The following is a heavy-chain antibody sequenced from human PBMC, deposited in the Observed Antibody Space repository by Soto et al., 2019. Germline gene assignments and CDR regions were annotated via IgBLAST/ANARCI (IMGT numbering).Heavy chain of an antibody. J-gene: IGHJ6*02. CDR3: SKKDYYHYGMDV. CDR2: IYYGGTT. V-gene: IGHV4-39*01. CDR1: GGSISSSSDY. Sequence: XATLSLTCGVSGGSISSSSDYWGWIRQPPGKGLEWVGSIYYGGTTYYNPSLKSRVTISVDTSKNQFSLRLSSVTAADTAVYYCSKKDYYHYGMDVWGQGTTVTVSS.